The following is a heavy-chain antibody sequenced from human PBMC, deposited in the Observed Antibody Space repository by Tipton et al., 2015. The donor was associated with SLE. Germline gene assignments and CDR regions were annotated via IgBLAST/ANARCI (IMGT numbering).Heavy chain of an antibody. Sequence: SLRLSCAASGFTFSSYAMHWVRQAPGKGLEWAAVISYDGSNKYYADSVKGRFTISRDNSKNTLYLQMNSLRAEDTAVYYCARDQILWFGYMDVWGQGTTVTVSS. V-gene: IGHV3-30*04. J-gene: IGHJ6*02. CDR2: ISYDGSNK. CDR1: GFTFSSYA. D-gene: IGHD3-10*01. CDR3: ARDQILWFGYMDV.